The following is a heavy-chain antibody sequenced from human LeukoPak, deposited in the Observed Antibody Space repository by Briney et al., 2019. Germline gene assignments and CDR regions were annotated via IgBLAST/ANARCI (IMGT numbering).Heavy chain of an antibody. CDR3: ARWISSWYFYHDY. V-gene: IGHV3-21*01. Sequence: GGSLRLSCAASGFTFSSYSMNWVRQAPGKGLEWVSSIGSSSSYIYYADSVKGRFTISRDNAKNSLYLQMNSLRAEDTAVYYCARWISSWYFYHDYWGQGTLVTVSS. CDR2: IGSSSSYI. D-gene: IGHD6-13*01. J-gene: IGHJ4*02. CDR1: GFTFSSYS.